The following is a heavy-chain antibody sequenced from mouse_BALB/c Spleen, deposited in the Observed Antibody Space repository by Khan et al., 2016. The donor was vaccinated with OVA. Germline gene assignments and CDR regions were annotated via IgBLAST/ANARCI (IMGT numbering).Heavy chain of an antibody. J-gene: IGHJ4*01. CDR3: ARGGWTYTMDY. Sequence: VQLQQSGAELVKPGASVKLSCTASGFNIEDTYIHWVMQRPEQGLEWIGRIDPANGNTKYDPKFQGKATITADTSSNTAYLQLSSLTSEDTAAYYCARGGWTYTMDYWGQGTSVTVSS. CDR1: GFNIEDTY. D-gene: IGHD1-1*02. V-gene: IGHV14-3*02. CDR2: IDPANGNT.